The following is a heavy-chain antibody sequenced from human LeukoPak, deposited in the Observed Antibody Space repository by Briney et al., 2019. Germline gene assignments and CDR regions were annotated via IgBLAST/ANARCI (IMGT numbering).Heavy chain of an antibody. V-gene: IGHV3-21*01. Sequence: PGGSLRLSCAASGFTFSSYAMSWVRQAPGKGVEWVSSISSSSSYIYYADSVKGRFTISRDNAKNSLYLQMNSLRAEDTAVYYCARGRYDFWSGYHDAFDIWGQGTMVTVSS. CDR1: GFTFSSYA. CDR3: ARGRYDFWSGYHDAFDI. J-gene: IGHJ3*02. D-gene: IGHD3-3*01. CDR2: ISSSSSYI.